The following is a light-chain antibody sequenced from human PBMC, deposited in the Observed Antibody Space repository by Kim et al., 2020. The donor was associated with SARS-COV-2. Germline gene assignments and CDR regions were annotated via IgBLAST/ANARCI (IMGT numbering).Light chain of an antibody. V-gene: IGKV3-20*01. CDR3: HQYGESPYT. CDR1: QTISSNY. J-gene: IGKJ2*01. Sequence: LAPGDRATRACRASQTISSNYLAWYQQKPGQAPRLLIYGASTRATDIPDRFNGGGSATDFTLTINRLEPEDFAVYYCHQYGESPYTFGQGTKLEI. CDR2: GAS.